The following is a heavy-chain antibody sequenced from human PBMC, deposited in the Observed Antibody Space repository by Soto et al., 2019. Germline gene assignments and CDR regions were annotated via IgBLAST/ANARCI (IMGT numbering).Heavy chain of an antibody. D-gene: IGHD2-2*01. CDR2: ISSRSSNI. CDR1: GFTCSGYI. V-gene: IGHV3-21*01. J-gene: IGHJ4*02. CDR3: ARWGVTLSYCSSTTCTSDY. Sequence: RWSLRLSCAASGFTCSGYIMNWFRQAPGKGPEWVSSISSRSSNIYYADSVKGRFTISRDNAKNSLYLQMNSLRAEDTAVYYCARWGVTLSYCSSTTCTSDYWGQGTLVTVSS.